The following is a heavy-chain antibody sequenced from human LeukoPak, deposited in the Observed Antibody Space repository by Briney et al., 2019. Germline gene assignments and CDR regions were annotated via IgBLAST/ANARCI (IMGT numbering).Heavy chain of an antibody. CDR1: GGTFSSYT. CDR3: ARDRVDYYYDSSGGAAFDI. CDR2: IIPILGIA. J-gene: IGHJ3*02. D-gene: IGHD3-22*01. Sequence: EASVKVSCKASGGTFSSYTISWVRQAPGQGLEWMGRIIPILGIANYAQKFQGRVTITADKSTSTAYMELSSLRSEDTAVYYCARDRVDYYYDSSGGAAFDIWGQGTMVTVFS. V-gene: IGHV1-69*04.